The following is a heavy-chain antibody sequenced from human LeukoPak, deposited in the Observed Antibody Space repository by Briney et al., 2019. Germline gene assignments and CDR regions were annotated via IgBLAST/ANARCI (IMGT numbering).Heavy chain of an antibody. V-gene: IGHV4-59*01. Sequence: SETLSLTCTISGGSISNYYWSWVRQPPGEGLGWIGYIYYTGSTNYNPSLKSRVTMSVDTSKNQLSLNLKSVTAADTAVYYCARDRWLDFWGQGTLVTVSS. CDR3: ARDRWLDF. D-gene: IGHD6-19*01. CDR2: IYYTGST. CDR1: GGSISNYY. J-gene: IGHJ4*02.